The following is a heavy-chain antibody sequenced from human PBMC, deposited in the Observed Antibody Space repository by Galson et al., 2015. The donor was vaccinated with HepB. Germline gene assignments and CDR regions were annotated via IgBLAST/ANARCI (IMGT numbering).Heavy chain of an antibody. D-gene: IGHD5-18*01. CDR1: GFTFSDYY. J-gene: IGHJ6*03. CDR3: TTEGSSYGYPWVSWYYYMDV. V-gene: IGHV3-15*01. Sequence: SLRLSCAASGFTFSDYYMSWIRQAPGKGLEWVGRIKSKTDGGTTDYAAPVKGRFTISRDDSKNTLYLQMNSLKTEDTAVYYCTTEGSSYGYPWVSWYYYMDVWGRGTTVTVSS. CDR2: IKSKTDGGTT.